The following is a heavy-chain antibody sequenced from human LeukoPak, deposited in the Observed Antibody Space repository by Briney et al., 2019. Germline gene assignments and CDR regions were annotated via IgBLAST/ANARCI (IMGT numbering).Heavy chain of an antibody. CDR1: GFTFSGYS. D-gene: IGHD1-14*01. CDR3: ASSPGTY. CDR2: ISTSSSTI. J-gene: IGHJ4*02. V-gene: IGHV3-48*04. Sequence: PGGSLRLSCAASGFTFSGYSINWVRRAPGKGLEWVSYISTSSSTIYYSDSVKGRFTISRDNARNALYLQMNSLRAEDTAVYYCASSPGTYWGQGTLVTVSS.